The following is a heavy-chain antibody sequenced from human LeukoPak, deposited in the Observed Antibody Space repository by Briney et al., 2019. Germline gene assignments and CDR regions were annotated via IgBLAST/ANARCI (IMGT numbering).Heavy chain of an antibody. CDR2: INHSGST. J-gene: IGHJ3*02. CDR3: ARRTRREEGSAFDI. D-gene: IGHD1-26*01. V-gene: IGHV4-34*01. Sequence: PSETLSLTCAVYGGSFSGYYWSWIRQPPGKGLEWIGEINHSGSTNYNPSLKSRVTISVDTSKNQFSLKLSSVTAADTAVYYCARRTRREEGSAFDIWGQGTMVTVSS. CDR1: GGSFSGYY.